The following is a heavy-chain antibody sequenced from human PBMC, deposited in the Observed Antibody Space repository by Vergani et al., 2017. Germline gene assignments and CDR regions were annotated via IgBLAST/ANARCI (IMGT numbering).Heavy chain of an antibody. CDR1: GFTFSACP. Sequence: EVQLLQSGGGVIQPGGSVRLSCAASGFTFSACPMTWVRQAPGKGLEWVSGISGSGGFTYYADSVKGRFTISRDNSKNTMFLQMNNLRAEDTAVYYCAKDNVPGYYDSSGYCDYWGQGTLVTVSS. J-gene: IGHJ4*02. V-gene: IGHV3-23*01. D-gene: IGHD3-22*01. CDR2: ISGSGGFT. CDR3: AKDNVPGYYDSSGYCDY.